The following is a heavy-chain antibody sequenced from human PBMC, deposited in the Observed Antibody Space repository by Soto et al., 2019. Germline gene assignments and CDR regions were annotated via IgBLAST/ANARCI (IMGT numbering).Heavy chain of an antibody. Sequence: QLGGPLRLSCAASGFTFSSYAMHWVRQAPGKGLEWVAVISYDGSNKYYADSVKGRFTISRDNSKNTLYLQMNSLRAEDTAVYYCARAASVRGVMDYWGQGTLVTVSS. CDR3: ARAASVRGVMDY. CDR1: GFTFSSYA. V-gene: IGHV3-30*04. CDR2: ISYDGSNK. J-gene: IGHJ4*02. D-gene: IGHD3-10*01.